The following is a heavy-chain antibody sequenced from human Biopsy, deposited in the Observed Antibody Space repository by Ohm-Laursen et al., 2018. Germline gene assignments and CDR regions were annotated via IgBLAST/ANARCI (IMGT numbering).Heavy chain of an antibody. CDR2: ISNSGNT. J-gene: IGHJ4*02. D-gene: IGHD2-15*01. CDR1: GDSINSSY. V-gene: IGHV4-59*08. Sequence: GTLSLTCPVSGDSINSSYWSWIRQAPGKGLEWIGFISNSGNTNYNPSLKSRVTISADTSKNQFSLKLDSVTVADTAVFYCARRGSGGRSFDYWGQGSLVTVSS. CDR3: ARRGSGGRSFDY.